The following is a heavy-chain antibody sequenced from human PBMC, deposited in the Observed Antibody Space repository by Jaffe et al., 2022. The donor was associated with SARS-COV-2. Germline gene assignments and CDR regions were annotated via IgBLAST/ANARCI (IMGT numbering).Heavy chain of an antibody. J-gene: IGHJ3*02. V-gene: IGHV4-34*01. CDR2: INHSGST. D-gene: IGHD3-3*01. CDR1: GGSFSGYY. CDR3: ARSRILFSGDYDFWSGFRYDAFDI. Sequence: QVQLQQWGAGLLKPSETLSLTCAVYGGSFSGYYWSWIRQPPGKGLEWIGEINHSGSTNYNPSLKSRVTISVDTSKNQFSLKLSSVTAADTAVYYCARSRILFSGDYDFWSGFRYDAFDIWGQGTMVTVSS.